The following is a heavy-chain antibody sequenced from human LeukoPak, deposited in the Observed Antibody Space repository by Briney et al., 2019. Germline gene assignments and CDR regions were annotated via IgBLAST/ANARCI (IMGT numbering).Heavy chain of an antibody. CDR2: IHYSGST. Sequence: PSETLSLTCTVSGGSISSYYWSWIRQPPGKGLEWIGYIHYSGSTKYNPSLKSRVTISLYTSKNQFSLQLNSVTAADTAVYYCARAAPRITVIRDSLISSPDPFDIWGQGTMVTVSS. J-gene: IGHJ3*02. CDR3: ARAAPRITVIRDSLISSPDPFDI. CDR1: GGSISSYY. D-gene: IGHD3-10*01. V-gene: IGHV4-59*01.